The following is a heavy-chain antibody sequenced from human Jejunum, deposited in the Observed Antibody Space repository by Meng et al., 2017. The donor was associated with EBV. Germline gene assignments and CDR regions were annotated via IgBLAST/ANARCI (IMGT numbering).Heavy chain of an antibody. J-gene: IGHJ4*02. CDR3: AIGYAAPGPLLGPI. V-gene: IGHV1-18*01. D-gene: IGHD1-1*01. Sequence: QVHLVQSGGEVKKPGAPVTVSCKTSGYTFNNFGISWVRQAPGQGLEWVGWISTYNGNTNYAQKLQDRLTVTTDTSTTTAYMELRSPRADDTAVYYCAIGYAAPGPLLGPIWGQGTLVTVDS. CDR2: ISTYNGNT. CDR1: GYTFNNFG.